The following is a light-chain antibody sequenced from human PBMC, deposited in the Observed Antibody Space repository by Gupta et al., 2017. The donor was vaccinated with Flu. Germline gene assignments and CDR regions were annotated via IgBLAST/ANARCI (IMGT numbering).Light chain of an antibody. CDR1: SSNIGSKY. CDR2: SNR. CDR3: AAWDDNLAVPV. Sequence: ISCSGSSSNIGSKYVYWYQHLPGTAPKLLIHSNRQRPSGVPDRFSGSPSGTSASLAISGLRSADEGDYFCAAWDDNLAVPVFGGGTKVTVL. V-gene: IGLV1-47*01. J-gene: IGLJ2*01.